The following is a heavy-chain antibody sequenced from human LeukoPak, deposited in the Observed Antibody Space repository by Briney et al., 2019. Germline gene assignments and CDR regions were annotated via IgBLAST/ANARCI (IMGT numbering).Heavy chain of an antibody. CDR3: VSPRGFSYGYFDY. CDR2: IYYSKNT. Sequence: SETLSLTCTVSGVSISSSSAYWGWLRQPPGKGLEWIGSIYYSKNTYYNPSLKSRVTISADTSKNQFPLTLGSVSATDTAVYYCVSPRGFSYGYFDYWGQGTLVTVSS. CDR1: GVSISSSSAY. D-gene: IGHD5-18*01. J-gene: IGHJ4*02. V-gene: IGHV4-39*01.